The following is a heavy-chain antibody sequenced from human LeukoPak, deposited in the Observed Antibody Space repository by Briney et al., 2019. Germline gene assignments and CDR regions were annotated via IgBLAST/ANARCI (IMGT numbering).Heavy chain of an antibody. Sequence: MPSETLSLTCTVSGGSISSYYWSWIRQPPGKGLEWIGYIYYSGSTNYNPSLKSRVTISVDTSKNQFSLKLSSVTAADTAVYYCARGPLTGKRAEFDLWGRGTLVTVSS. CDR2: IYYSGST. D-gene: IGHD1-1*01. CDR3: ARGPLTGKRAEFDL. CDR1: GGSISSYY. V-gene: IGHV4-59*08. J-gene: IGHJ2*01.